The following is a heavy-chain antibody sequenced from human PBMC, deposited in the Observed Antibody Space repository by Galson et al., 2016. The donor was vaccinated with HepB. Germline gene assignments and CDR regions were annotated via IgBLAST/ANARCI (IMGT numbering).Heavy chain of an antibody. D-gene: IGHD1-26*01. CDR1: GFTFSGSA. J-gene: IGHJ5*02. CDR2: IRSKANSYAT. V-gene: IGHV3-73*01. Sequence: SLRLSCAASGFTFSGSAMHWVRQASGKGLEWVGRIRSKANSYATAYAASVKGRFTISRDDSKNTAYLQMYSLKTEDTAVYYCTRPVGAANCFDPWGQGTLVTASS. CDR3: TRPVGAANCFDP.